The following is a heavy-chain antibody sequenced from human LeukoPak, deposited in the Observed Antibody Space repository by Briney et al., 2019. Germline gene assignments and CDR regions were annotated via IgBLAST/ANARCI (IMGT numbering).Heavy chain of an antibody. D-gene: IGHD5-12*01. CDR1: GGSISSYY. Sequence: SETLSLTCTVSGGSISSYYWSWIRQPPGKGLEWIGYIYYSGSTNYNPSLKSRVTISVDTSKNQLSLKLSSVTAADTAVYYCARGSKGYSGYANYYYYYMDVWGKGTTVTVSS. CDR2: IYYSGST. J-gene: IGHJ6*03. V-gene: IGHV4-59*01. CDR3: ARGSKGYSGYANYYYYYMDV.